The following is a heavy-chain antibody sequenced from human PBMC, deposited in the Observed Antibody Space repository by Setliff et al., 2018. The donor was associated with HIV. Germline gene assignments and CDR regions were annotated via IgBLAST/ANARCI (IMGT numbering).Heavy chain of an antibody. CDR1: GGSISSGDYY. V-gene: IGHV4-30-4*08. D-gene: IGHD3-9*01. CDR3: ARSLRYFDWSLRSPSHDAFDF. CDR2: IYPIGST. J-gene: IGHJ3*01. Sequence: SETLSLTCSVSGGSISSGDYYWGWIRQPPGKGLEWIGYIYPIGSTYYNPSLKSPVTISVDTSKNQFSLKLSFVTAADTAVYYCARSLRYFDWSLRSPSHDAFDFWGQGTMVTVSS.